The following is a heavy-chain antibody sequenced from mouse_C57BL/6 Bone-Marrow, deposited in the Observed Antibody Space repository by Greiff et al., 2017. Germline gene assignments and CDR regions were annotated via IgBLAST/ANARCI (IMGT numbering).Heavy chain of an antibody. Sequence: VQLVESGAELAKPGASVKLSCKASGYTFTSHWMHWGKQRPGQGLEWIGYINPSSGYNKYNQKFKDKATLTADKSSSTAYMQQSSLTYEDSAVYYCARGGRANWDVDDWGQGTTLTVSS. CDR3: ARGGRANWDVDD. CDR1: GYTFTSHW. V-gene: IGHV1-7*01. CDR2: INPSSGYN. D-gene: IGHD4-1*01. J-gene: IGHJ2*01.